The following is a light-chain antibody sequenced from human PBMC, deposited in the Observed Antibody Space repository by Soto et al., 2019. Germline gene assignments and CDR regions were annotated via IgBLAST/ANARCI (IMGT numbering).Light chain of an antibody. Sequence: EIVMTQSPATLSVSPGERATLSCRASQRVSSTLSWYQQKPGRAPRLLIYGASTRVTGVPARFSGSGSGTEFTLTISSLQSEAFAVYYCQQYNNWPPWAFGQGTKVEIK. J-gene: IGKJ1*01. CDR1: QRVSST. CDR3: QQYNNWPPWA. V-gene: IGKV3-15*01. CDR2: GAS.